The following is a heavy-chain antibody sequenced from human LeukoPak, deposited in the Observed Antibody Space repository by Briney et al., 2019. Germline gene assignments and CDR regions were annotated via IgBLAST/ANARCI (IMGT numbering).Heavy chain of an antibody. CDR1: GFTFSSYS. CDR2: ISPWSDYI. J-gene: IGHJ4*02. Sequence: GGSLRLSCAASGFTFSSYSMNWVRQAPGKGLEWVSAISPWSDYIYYVDSVKGRFTISRDYAKNSLYLQMNSLRAEDTAVYYCARGVGATIGAHLDYWGQGTLVTVSS. CDR3: ARGVGATIGAHLDY. V-gene: IGHV3-21*01. D-gene: IGHD1-26*01.